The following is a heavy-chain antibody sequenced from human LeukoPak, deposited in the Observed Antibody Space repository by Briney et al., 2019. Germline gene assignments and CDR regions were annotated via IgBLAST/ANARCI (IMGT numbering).Heavy chain of an antibody. CDR2: IYGSGNT. CDR1: GASISSWY. J-gene: IGHJ4*02. CDR3: ARETSLAGFASGLGFNY. D-gene: IGHD6-19*01. Sequence: SETLSLTCTVSGASISSWYWSWIRQPPGKGLEWIGYIYGSGNTNYNPSLQSRVTMSIDTSKNQFYLMLTFVTAADTATYYCARETSLAGFASGLGFNYWGQGILVTVSS. V-gene: IGHV4-59*01.